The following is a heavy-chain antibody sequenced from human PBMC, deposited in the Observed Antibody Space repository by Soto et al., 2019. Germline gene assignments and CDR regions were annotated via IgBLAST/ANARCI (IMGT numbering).Heavy chain of an antibody. CDR1: GGSFSGYY. V-gene: IGHV4-34*01. D-gene: IGHD3-9*01. CDR2: INHSGST. Sequence: QVQLQQWGAGLLKPSETLSLTCAVYGGSFSGYYWSWIRQPPGKGLEWIGEINHSGSTNYNPSLKSRVTISVDTSKNQFSLKLSSVTAADTAVYYCARASVLTGYYFGTMTHYWYFDLWGRGTLVTVSS. J-gene: IGHJ2*01. CDR3: ARASVLTGYYFGTMTHYWYFDL.